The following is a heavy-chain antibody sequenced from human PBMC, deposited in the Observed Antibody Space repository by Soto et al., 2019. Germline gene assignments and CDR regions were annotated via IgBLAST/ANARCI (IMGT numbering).Heavy chain of an antibody. CDR1: GFTFSSYG. CDR3: AKDNYYDSSGPSDY. CDR2: ISYDGSNK. D-gene: IGHD3-22*01. J-gene: IGHJ4*02. Sequence: GGSRRLSCAASGFTFSSYGIHWVRQAPGKGLEWVAVISYDGSNKYYADSVKGRFTISRDNSKNTLYLQMNSLRAEDTAVYYCAKDNYYDSSGPSDYWGQGTLVTVSS. V-gene: IGHV3-30*18.